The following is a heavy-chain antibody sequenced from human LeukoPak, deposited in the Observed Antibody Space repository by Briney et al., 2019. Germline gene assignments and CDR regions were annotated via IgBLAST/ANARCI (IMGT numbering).Heavy chain of an antibody. D-gene: IGHD3-22*01. J-gene: IGHJ3*02. CDR3: ASLYDTSGYYYSRNAFDI. Sequence: SETLSLTCTVSGGSVSRYYWSWIRQPPGKGLEWIGYIYYSGSTNYNPSLKSRVTISLDTSKNQFSLNLNSVTAADTAVYYCASLYDTSGYYYSRNAFDIWGQGTMVTVSS. CDR2: IYYSGST. CDR1: GGSVSRYY. V-gene: IGHV4-59*02.